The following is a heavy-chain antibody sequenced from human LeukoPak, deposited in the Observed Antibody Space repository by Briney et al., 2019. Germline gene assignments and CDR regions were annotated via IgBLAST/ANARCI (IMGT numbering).Heavy chain of an antibody. Sequence: GGSLRLSCAASGFTFSSYGMSWVRQAPGKGLEWVSAISGSGGSTYYADSVKGRFTISRDNSKNTLYLQMNSLKAEDTAVYYCAKQEDIWFGELLPVDYWGQGTLVTVSS. J-gene: IGHJ4*02. D-gene: IGHD3-10*01. V-gene: IGHV3-23*01. CDR2: ISGSGGST. CDR3: AKQEDIWFGELLPVDY. CDR1: GFTFSSYG.